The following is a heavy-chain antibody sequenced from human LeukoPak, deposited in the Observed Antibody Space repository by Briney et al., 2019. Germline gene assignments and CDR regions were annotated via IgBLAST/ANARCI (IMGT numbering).Heavy chain of an antibody. D-gene: IGHD5-18*01. CDR1: GGTFSSYA. V-gene: IGHV1-69*13. Sequence: VASVKVSCKAYGGTFSSYAISWVRQAPGQGLEWMGGITPIFGTANYAQKFQGRVTITADESTSTAYMELSSLRSEDTAVYYCARDRKDTAMVRDAFDIWGQGTMVTVSS. CDR3: ARDRKDTAMVRDAFDI. CDR2: ITPIFGTA. J-gene: IGHJ3*02.